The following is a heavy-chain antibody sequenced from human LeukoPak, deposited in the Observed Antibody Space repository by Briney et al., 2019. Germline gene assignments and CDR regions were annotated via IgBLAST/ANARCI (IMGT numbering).Heavy chain of an antibody. J-gene: IGHJ4*02. Sequence: GGSLRLSCAASGFTFSSYWMHWVRQAPGKGLVWVSRINSDGSSTSYADSLRGRFTISRDNAKNTLYLQMNSLRAEDTAVYYCARDVANSIGPEGYWGQGTLVTVSS. CDR2: INSDGSST. V-gene: IGHV3-74*01. CDR3: ARDVANSIGPEGY. CDR1: GFTFSSYW. D-gene: IGHD6-19*01.